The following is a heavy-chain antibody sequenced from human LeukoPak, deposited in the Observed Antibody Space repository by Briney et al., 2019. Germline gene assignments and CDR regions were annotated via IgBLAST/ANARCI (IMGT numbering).Heavy chain of an antibody. V-gene: IGHV4-38-2*02. CDR1: GYSISSGYY. CDR3: ARPPGIAAAWFDP. J-gene: IGHJ5*02. CDR2: IYHSGST. Sequence: SETLSLTCTVSGYSISSGYYWGWIRPPPGKGLEWIGSIYHSGSTYYNPSLKSRVTISVDTSKNQFSLKLTSVTAADTAVYYCARPPGIAAAWFDPWGQGTLVTVSS. D-gene: IGHD6-13*01.